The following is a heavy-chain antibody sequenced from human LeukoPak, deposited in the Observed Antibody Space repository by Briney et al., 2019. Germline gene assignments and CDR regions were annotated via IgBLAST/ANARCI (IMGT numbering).Heavy chain of an antibody. CDR1: GYTFTGYY. CDR3: ARPLLRYFDGPREDAFDI. Sequence: EASVKVSCKASGYTFTGYYMHWVRQAPGQGLEWMGRINPNSGGTNYAQKFQGRVTMTRDTSTSTVYMELSSLRSEDTAVYYCARPLLRYFDGPREDAFDIWGQGTMVTVSS. J-gene: IGHJ3*02. CDR2: INPNSGGT. V-gene: IGHV1-2*06. D-gene: IGHD3-9*01.